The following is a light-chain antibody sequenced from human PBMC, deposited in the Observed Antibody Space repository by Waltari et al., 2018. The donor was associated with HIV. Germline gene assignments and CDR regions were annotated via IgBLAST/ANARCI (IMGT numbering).Light chain of an antibody. J-gene: IGLJ3*02. CDR1: SSDVGGYDY. Sequence: QSALTQPASVSGSPGQSITISCTGTSSDVGGYDYVSWYQQDPGKAPKVRNQDVSKRPSGVSNRVSGSKPGKTASLTISGLQAEDDADYYCSSYTTGSTLVFGGGTTVTVL. V-gene: IGLV2-14*01. CDR3: SSYTTGSTLV. CDR2: DVS.